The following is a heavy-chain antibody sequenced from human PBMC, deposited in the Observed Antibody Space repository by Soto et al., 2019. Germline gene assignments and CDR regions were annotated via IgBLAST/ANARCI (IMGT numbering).Heavy chain of an antibody. D-gene: IGHD4-17*01. V-gene: IGHV1-18*01. CDR1: GYTFTSYG. CDR3: ARAMTTVTTGYYYYYMDV. Sequence: QVQLVQSGAEVKKPGASVKVSCKASGYTFTSYGISWVRQAPGQGLEWMGWISAYNGNTNYAQKLQGRVTMTTDTSTSTAYRELGRLRSDDTAVYYCARAMTTVTTGYYYYYMDVWGKGTTVTVSS. CDR2: ISAYNGNT. J-gene: IGHJ6*03.